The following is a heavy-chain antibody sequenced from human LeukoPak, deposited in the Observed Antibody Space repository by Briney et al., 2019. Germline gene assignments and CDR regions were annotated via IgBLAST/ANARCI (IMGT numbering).Heavy chain of an antibody. J-gene: IGHJ5*02. V-gene: IGHV3-7*01. CDR3: ANGGTYSSGP. Sequence: GGSLRLSCAASGFTFSNSWMSWVPQAPGKGLEWVATIKPDGSAQYYVDSVKGRFTISRDNAKNSLFLQINSLRAEDTAVYYCANGGTYSSGPWGQGTLVTVSS. CDR1: GFTFSNSW. D-gene: IGHD3-22*01. CDR2: IKPDGSAQ.